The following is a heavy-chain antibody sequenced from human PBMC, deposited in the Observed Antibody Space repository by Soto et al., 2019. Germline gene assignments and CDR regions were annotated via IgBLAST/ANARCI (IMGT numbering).Heavy chain of an antibody. CDR2: IYYSGST. CDR3: ARVVTMDRDYGMDV. J-gene: IGHJ6*02. Sequence: KPSETLSLTCTVSGGSISSGGYYWSWIRQHPGKGLEWIGYIYYSGSTYYNPSLKSRVTISVDTSKNQFSLKLSSGTAADTAVYYCARVVTMDRDYGMDVWGQGTTVTVSS. V-gene: IGHV4-31*03. D-gene: IGHD3-10*01. CDR1: GGSISSGGYY.